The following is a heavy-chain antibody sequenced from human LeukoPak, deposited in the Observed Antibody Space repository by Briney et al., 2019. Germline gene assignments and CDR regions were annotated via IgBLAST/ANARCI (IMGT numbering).Heavy chain of an antibody. CDR2: INPNSGGT. Sequence: GASVKVSCKASGYAFTGYYMHWVRQAPGQGLEWMGWINPNSGGTNYAQKFQGWVTMTRDTSISTAYMELSRLRSDDTAVYYCARGAAVGATRDYDAFDIWGQGAMVTVSS. CDR3: ARGAAVGATRDYDAFDI. V-gene: IGHV1-2*04. CDR1: GYAFTGYY. D-gene: IGHD1-26*01. J-gene: IGHJ3*02.